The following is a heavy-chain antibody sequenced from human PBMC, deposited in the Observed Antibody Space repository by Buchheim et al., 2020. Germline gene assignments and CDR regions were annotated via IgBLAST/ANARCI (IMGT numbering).Heavy chain of an antibody. CDR1: GFTFSSYG. Sequence: QVQLVESGGGVVQPGRSLRLSCAASGFTFSSYGMHWVRQAPGKGLEWVAVISYDGSNKYYADSVKGRFTISRDNSKNTLYLQMNSLRAEDTAVYYCAKDERWLQVNPFDYWGQGTL. V-gene: IGHV3-30*18. D-gene: IGHD5-24*01. CDR3: AKDERWLQVNPFDY. J-gene: IGHJ4*02. CDR2: ISYDGSNK.